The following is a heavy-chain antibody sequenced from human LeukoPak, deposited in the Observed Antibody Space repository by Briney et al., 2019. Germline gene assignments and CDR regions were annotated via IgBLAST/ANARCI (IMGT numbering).Heavy chain of an antibody. CDR2: ISSSSSYI. D-gene: IGHD1-14*01. Sequence: GGSLRLSCAASGFTFSSYSMNWVRQAPGKGLEWVSSISSSSSYIYYADSVKGRFTISRDNAKNSLYLQMNSLRAEDTAVYYCARSLAGTTDDAFGIWGQGTMVTVSS. CDR1: GFTFSSYS. V-gene: IGHV3-21*01. CDR3: ARSLAGTTDDAFGI. J-gene: IGHJ3*02.